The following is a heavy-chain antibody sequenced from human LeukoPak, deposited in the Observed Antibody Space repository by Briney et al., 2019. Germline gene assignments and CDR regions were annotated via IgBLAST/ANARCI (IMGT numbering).Heavy chain of an antibody. CDR3: ASGSGDYGNYYYMDV. V-gene: IGHV3-74*01. Sequence: PGGSLRLSCAASGFTFSSYWMHWVRQAPGKGLVWVSRINSDGSSTSYADSVKGRFTISRDNAKNTLYLQMNSLRAEDTAVYYCASGSGDYGNYYYMDVWGKGTTVTISS. D-gene: IGHD4-17*01. J-gene: IGHJ6*03. CDR1: GFTFSSYW. CDR2: INSDGSST.